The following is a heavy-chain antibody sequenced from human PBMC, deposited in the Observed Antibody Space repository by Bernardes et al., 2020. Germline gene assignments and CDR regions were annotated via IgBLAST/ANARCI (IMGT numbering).Heavy chain of an antibody. CDR2: MNPNSGNT. J-gene: IGHJ6*03. V-gene: IGHV1-8*01. D-gene: IGHD2-2*02. CDR3: ARDTLPHCSSTSCYIGGYYYMDV. Sequence: ASEKVSCKASGYTFTSYDINWVRQDTGQGLEWMGWMNPNSGNTGYAQKFQGRVTMTRNTSISTAYMELSSLRSEDTAVYYCARDTLPHCSSTSCYIGGYYYMDVWGKGTTVTVSS. CDR1: GYTFTSYD.